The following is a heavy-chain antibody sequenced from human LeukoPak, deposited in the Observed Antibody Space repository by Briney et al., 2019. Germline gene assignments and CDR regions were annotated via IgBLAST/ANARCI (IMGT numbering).Heavy chain of an antibody. CDR3: ARGRGLALRGFDP. J-gene: IGHJ5*02. V-gene: IGHV4-59*01. CDR2: IYYSGST. D-gene: IGHD3/OR15-3a*01. CDR1: GGSISSYY. Sequence: SETLSLTCTVSGGSISSYYWSWIRQPPGQGLEWIGYIYYSGSTNYNPSLKSRVTISVDTSKNQFSLKLSSVTAADTAVYYCARGRGLALRGFDPWGQGTLVTVSS.